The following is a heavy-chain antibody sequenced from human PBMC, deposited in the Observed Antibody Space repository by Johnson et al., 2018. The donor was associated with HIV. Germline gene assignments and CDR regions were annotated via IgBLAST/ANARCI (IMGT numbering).Heavy chain of an antibody. CDR2: IKSEADGGTT. CDR3: TTDSEGHVFDI. V-gene: IGHV3-15*01. J-gene: IGHJ3*02. Sequence: VQLVESGGGLVRPGGSLRLSCAVSPIIFTNTWMTWVRQAPGKGLECVGRIKSEADGGTTDYGAPVKGRFTISRDDSKNRLYLQMNSLKSEDTAVYYCTTDSEGHVFDIWGQGTIVTVSS. CDR1: PIIFTNTW.